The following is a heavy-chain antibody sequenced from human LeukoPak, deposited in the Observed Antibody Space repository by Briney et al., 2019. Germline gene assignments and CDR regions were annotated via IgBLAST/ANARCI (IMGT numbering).Heavy chain of an antibody. Sequence: ASGKACCKASGYSFTSYAIHWGPGSAGHGVEWGGVINPTDGSAGFAQKLQGRVTMTRDMSTSTVYMEVRSLTAEDTAVYYCARGQGSGYTDWFDPWGQGTLVTVSS. CDR1: GYSFTSYA. D-gene: IGHD3-10*01. CDR2: INPTDGSA. CDR3: ARGQGSGYTDWFDP. V-gene: IGHV1-46*01. J-gene: IGHJ5*02.